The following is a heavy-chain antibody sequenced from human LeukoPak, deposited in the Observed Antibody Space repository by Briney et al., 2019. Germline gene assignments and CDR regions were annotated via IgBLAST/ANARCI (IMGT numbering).Heavy chain of an antibody. V-gene: IGHV3-23*01. CDR3: ARGTYWSPLDFDY. CDR2: IRDSGSGT. J-gene: IGHJ4*02. D-gene: IGHD3-16*01. Sequence: PGGSLRLSCAASGFTFSSYAMSWVRQAPGKGLEWVSAIRDSGSGTHYADSVKGRFTISRDNAKNSLYLQMNSLRAEDTAVYYCARGTYWSPLDFDYWGQGTLVTVSS. CDR1: GFTFSSYA.